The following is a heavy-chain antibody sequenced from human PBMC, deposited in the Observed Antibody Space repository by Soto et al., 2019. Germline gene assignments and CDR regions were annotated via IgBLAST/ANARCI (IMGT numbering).Heavy chain of an antibody. J-gene: IGHJ4*02. CDR3: APLFPAFDY. CDR1: GYTFTNYG. Sequence: QVQLVQSGPEVKKPGASVKVSCKTSGYTFTNYGISWVRQAPGQGLEWMGWITTDKGKTTYAQKFQGRVTMTTDTSTSTDFKELRILRSEDTAMYYCAPLFPAFDYWGQGSLLTVSS. V-gene: IGHV1-18*01. CDR2: ITTDKGKT.